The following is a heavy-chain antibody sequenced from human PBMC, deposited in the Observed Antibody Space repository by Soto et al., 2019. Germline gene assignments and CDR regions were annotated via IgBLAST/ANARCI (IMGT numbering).Heavy chain of an antibody. CDR3: ARGVVVVAAVYYYGMDV. V-gene: IGHV1-69*01. J-gene: IGHJ6*02. Sequence: QVQLVQSGAEVKKPGSSVKVSCKASGGTFSSYAISWVRQAPGQGLEWMGGIIPIFGTANYAQKFQGRVTITADESTSTAYMELSSLRSEDTAVYYCARGVVVVAAVYYYGMDVCGQGTTVTVSS. D-gene: IGHD2-15*01. CDR2: IIPIFGTA. CDR1: GGTFSSYA.